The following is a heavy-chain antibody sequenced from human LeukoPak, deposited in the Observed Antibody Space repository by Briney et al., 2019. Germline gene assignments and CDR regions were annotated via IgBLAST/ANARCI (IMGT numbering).Heavy chain of an antibody. Sequence: SETLSLTCAVYGGSFSGYYWSWIRQPPGKGLEWIGEINHSGSTNYNPSLKSRVTISADTSKNQFSLKLSSVTAADTAVYYCARAPRHKYYYDSSGYHYFDYWGQGTLVTVSS. D-gene: IGHD3-22*01. V-gene: IGHV4-34*01. CDR1: GGSFSGYY. J-gene: IGHJ4*02. CDR3: ARAPRHKYYYDSSGYHYFDY. CDR2: INHSGST.